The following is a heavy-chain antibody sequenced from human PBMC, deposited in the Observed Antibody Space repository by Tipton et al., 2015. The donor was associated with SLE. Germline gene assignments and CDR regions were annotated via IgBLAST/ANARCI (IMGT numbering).Heavy chain of an antibody. J-gene: IGHJ4*02. V-gene: IGHV4-38-2*02. CDR1: GYSISSGYY. CDR2: INHSGST. CDR3: ARSIAAAVQDY. D-gene: IGHD6-13*01. Sequence: TLSLTCTVSGYSISSGYYWGWIRQPPGKGLEWIGEINHSGSTNYNPSLKSRVTISVDTSKNQFSLKLSSVTAADTAVYYCARSIAAAVQDYWGQGTLVTVSS.